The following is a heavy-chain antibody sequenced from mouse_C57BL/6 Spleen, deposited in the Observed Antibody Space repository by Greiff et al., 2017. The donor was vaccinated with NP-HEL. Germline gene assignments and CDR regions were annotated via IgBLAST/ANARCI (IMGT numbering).Heavy chain of an antibody. Sequence: EVMLVESGGGLVKPGGSLKLSCAASGFTFSSYAMSWVRQTPEKRLEWVATISDGGSYTYYPDNVKGRFTISRDNAKNNLYLQMSHLKSEDTAMYYCASSQLVYYAMDYWGQGTSVTVSS. D-gene: IGHD4-1*02. CDR1: GFTFSSYA. J-gene: IGHJ4*01. CDR3: ASSQLVYYAMDY. V-gene: IGHV5-4*03. CDR2: ISDGGSYT.